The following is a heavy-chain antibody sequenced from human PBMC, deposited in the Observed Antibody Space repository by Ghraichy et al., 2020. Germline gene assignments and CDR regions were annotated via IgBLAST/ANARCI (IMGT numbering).Heavy chain of an antibody. J-gene: IGHJ6*02. CDR3: ARESGSIYYYYAMDV. Sequence: GGSLRLSCAASGFTFSSCTMNWVRQAPGKGLEWVSSISSSSTYIYYADSLKGRFTISRDNAKNSLYLQMNSLRAEDTAVYYCARESGSIYYYYAMDVWGQGTTVTVSS. V-gene: IGHV3-21*01. CDR2: ISSSSTYI. CDR1: GFTFSSCT.